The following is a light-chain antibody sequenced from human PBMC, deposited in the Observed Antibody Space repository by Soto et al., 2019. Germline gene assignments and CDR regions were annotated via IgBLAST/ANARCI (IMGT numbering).Light chain of an antibody. J-gene: IGKJ4*01. CDR1: QSVSSY. Sequence: EIVLTQSPATLSLSPGERATLSCRASQSVSSYLAWYQQKPGQAPRLLIYDASNRATGIPARFSGSGSGTDFTLTISSLEPEDFAVYYCQQRSNWPPGTALTFGGGTKVDIK. CDR3: QQRSNWPPGTALT. CDR2: DAS. V-gene: IGKV3-11*01.